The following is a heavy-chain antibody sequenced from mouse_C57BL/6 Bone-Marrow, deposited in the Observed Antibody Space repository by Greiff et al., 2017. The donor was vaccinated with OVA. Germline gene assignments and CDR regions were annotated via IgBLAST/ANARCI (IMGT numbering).Heavy chain of an antibody. J-gene: IGHJ1*03. CDR1: GYTFTSYW. CDR2: IHPNSGST. CDR3: ARDYYDCYWYFDV. Sequence: QVQLQQPGAELVKPGASVKLPCKASGYTFTSYWMHWVKQRPGQGLEWIGMIHPNSGSTNYNEKFKSKATLTVDKSSSTAYMQLSSLTSEDSAVYYCARDYYDCYWYFDVWGTGTTVTVSS. D-gene: IGHD2-4*01. V-gene: IGHV1-64*01.